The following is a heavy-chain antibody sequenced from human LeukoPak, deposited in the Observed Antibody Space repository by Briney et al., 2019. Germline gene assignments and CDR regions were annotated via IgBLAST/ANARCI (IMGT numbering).Heavy chain of an antibody. D-gene: IGHD1-26*01. CDR1: GYTLTELS. CDR2: FDPEDGET. CDR3: ATVERELRIFDY. Sequence: ASVKVSCMVSGYTLTELSMHWVRQAPGKGLEWMGGFDPEDGETIYAQKFQGRVTMTEDTSTDTAYMELSSLRSEDTAVYYCATVERELRIFDYWGQGTLVTVSS. V-gene: IGHV1-24*01. J-gene: IGHJ4*02.